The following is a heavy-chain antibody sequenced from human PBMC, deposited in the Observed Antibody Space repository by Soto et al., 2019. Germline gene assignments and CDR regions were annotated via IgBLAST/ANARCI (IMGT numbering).Heavy chain of an antibody. J-gene: IGHJ4*01. D-gene: IGHD4-4*01. CDR3: VREGVTNYTDYYFDL. Sequence: PGGSLRLSCAASGFSFRSYAMHWVRQAPGKGLEWVAVIWYDGVNKYYADSVKGRFTISRDNSNNTLYVQMNSLKAEDTAVYYCVREGVTNYTDYYFDLWGHGALVTVSS. CDR2: IWYDGVNK. V-gene: IGHV3-33*08. CDR1: GFSFRSYA.